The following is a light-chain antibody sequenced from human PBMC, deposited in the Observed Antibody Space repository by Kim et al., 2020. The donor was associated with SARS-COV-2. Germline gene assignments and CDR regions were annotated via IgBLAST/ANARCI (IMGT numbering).Light chain of an antibody. CDR1: SIRSYY. V-gene: IGLV3-19*01. CDR2: GKN. CDR3: NSRDSNDNVV. J-gene: IGLJ2*01. Sequence: VAVGKTGRITCQGDSIRSYYATWYQQKPGQAPILVIYGKNNRPSGIPDRFSGTSSGNTASLTITGTQAGDEADYYCNSRDSNDNVVFGGGTQLTVL.